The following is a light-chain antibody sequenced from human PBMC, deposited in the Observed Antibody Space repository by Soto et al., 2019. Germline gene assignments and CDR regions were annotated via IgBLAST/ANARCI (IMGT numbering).Light chain of an antibody. J-gene: IGLJ2*01. Sequence: QAVVTQPPSVSGAPGQRVTISCTGSSSNIGAGYDVHWYQHLPGTAPKLLIYGNSNRPSGVPDRFSGSKSGTSASLAITGLQAEDEADYYCQSYDSSVSEVVFGGGTKLTVL. V-gene: IGLV1-40*01. CDR1: SSNIGAGYD. CDR3: QSYDSSVSEVV. CDR2: GNS.